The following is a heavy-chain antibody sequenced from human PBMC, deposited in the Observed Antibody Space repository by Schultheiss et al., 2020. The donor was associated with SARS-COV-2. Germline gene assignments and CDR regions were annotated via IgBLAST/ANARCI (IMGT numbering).Heavy chain of an antibody. CDR2: ISYDGSNK. V-gene: IGHV3-30*03. CDR3: ARDTKY. D-gene: IGHD2-2*01. J-gene: IGHJ1*01. Sequence: GESLKISCAASGFTFSSYGMHWVRQAPGKGLEWVAVISYDGSNKYYADSVKGRFTISRDNSKNTVHLQMNSLRPEDTATYYCARDTKYWGQGTLVTVSS. CDR1: GFTFSSYG.